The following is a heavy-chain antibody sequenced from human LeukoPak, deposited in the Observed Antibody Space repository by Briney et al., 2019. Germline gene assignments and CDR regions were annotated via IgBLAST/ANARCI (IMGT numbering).Heavy chain of an antibody. CDR3: ARWDYYGSGSRRLDY. CDR1: GGSFSSSSFY. Sequence: SETLSLTCTVSGGSFSSSSFYWSWIRQPAGKGLEWIGRIYTSGSSNYNPSLKSRLTMSVDTSKNQFSLKMSSVTAADTAVYYCARWDYYGSGSRRLDYWGQGTLVTVSS. V-gene: IGHV4-61*02. CDR2: IYTSGSS. D-gene: IGHD3-10*01. J-gene: IGHJ4*02.